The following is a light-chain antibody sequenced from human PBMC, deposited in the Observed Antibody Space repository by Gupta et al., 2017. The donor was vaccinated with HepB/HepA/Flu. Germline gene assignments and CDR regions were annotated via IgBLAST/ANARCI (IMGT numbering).Light chain of an antibody. CDR2: AAS. V-gene: IGKV1-9*01. J-gene: IGKJ3*01. Sequence: DNQLTQSPSFLSASVGDRVTITCRASQGMSSYLSWYQQKPGKAPKLLIYAASTLQSGVPSRFSGSGSGTEFTLTISSLQPEDFATYYCQQRNSYPHTFGHGTKVDIK. CDR1: QGMSSY. CDR3: QQRNSYPHT.